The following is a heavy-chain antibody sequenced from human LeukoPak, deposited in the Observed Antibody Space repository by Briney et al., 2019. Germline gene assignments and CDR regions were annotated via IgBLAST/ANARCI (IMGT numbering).Heavy chain of an antibody. V-gene: IGHV3-21*01. CDR1: GFTFSSYS. CDR3: ARGGGYYYDSSGYRAPDY. Sequence: GGSLRLSCAASGFTFSSYSMNWVRQAPGKGLEWVSSISSSSSYIYYADSVKGRFTISRDNAKNSLYLQMNSLRAEDTAVYYCARGGGYYYDSSGYRAPDYWGQGTLVTVSS. CDR2: ISSSSSYI. J-gene: IGHJ4*02. D-gene: IGHD3-22*01.